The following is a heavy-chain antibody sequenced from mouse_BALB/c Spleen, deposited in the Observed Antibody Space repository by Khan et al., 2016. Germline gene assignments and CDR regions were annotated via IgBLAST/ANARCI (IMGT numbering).Heavy chain of an antibody. CDR2: ISYSGST. V-gene: IGHV3-2*02. Sequence: QLQESGPGLVKPSQSLSLTCTVTGYSITSDYAWNWIRQFPGNKLEWMGYISYSGSTSYNPSLKSRISITRDTSKHQFFLQLNSVTTEDTATYYCARDTTVVAKDYFDYWGQGTTLTVSS. J-gene: IGHJ2*01. CDR1: GYSITSDYA. D-gene: IGHD1-1*01. CDR3: ARDTTVVAKDYFDY.